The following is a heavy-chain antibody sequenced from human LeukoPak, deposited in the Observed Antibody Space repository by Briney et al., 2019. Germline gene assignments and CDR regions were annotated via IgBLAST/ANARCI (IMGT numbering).Heavy chain of an antibody. CDR2: IYYRGST. CDR3: ARGTTVTSFDY. J-gene: IGHJ4*02. D-gene: IGHD4-17*01. Sequence: PSESLSLTCTVSGGTISSYYWSWIRQPPWKGLEWIGYIYYRGSTNYNPSLKSRVTISVDTSKNQFSLKLSSVTAADTAVYYCARGTTVTSFDYWGQGTLVTVSS. CDR1: GGTISSYY. V-gene: IGHV4-59*01.